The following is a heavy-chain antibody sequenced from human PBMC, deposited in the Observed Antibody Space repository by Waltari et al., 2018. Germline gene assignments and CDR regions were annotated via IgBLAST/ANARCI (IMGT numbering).Heavy chain of an antibody. Sequence: EVQLVESGGGLVQPGGSLRLSCAASGFTFSSYWMSWVRQAPGKGVEGVANIKQDGSENYYVDSGKGRFTIARDNAKNSLYLQMNSLRAEDTAVYYCARVDHIRSSDAFDIWGQGTMVTVSS. J-gene: IGHJ3*02. CDR3: ARVDHIRSSDAFDI. D-gene: IGHD2-21*01. V-gene: IGHV3-7*01. CDR2: IKQDGSEN. CDR1: GFTFSSYW.